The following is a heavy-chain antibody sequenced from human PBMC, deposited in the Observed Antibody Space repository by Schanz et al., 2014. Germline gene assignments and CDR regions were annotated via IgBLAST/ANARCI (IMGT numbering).Heavy chain of an antibody. Sequence: EVQLLESGGGLVQPGGSLRLSCAASGFTFSGFWMTWVRQAPGKGLEWVSAMNESHSTIYYADSVRGRFTISRDNAENTLFLQMNSLRAEDTAVYYCARSDAFDIWGQGTLVTVSS. CDR1: GFTFSGFW. CDR2: MNESHSTI. CDR3: ARSDAFDI. V-gene: IGHV3-23*01. J-gene: IGHJ3*02.